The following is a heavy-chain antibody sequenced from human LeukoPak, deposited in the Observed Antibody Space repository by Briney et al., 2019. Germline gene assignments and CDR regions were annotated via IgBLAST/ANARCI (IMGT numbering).Heavy chain of an antibody. CDR3: AKDMSSLVSVAIPNFDY. V-gene: IGHV3-30*02. Sequence: SGGSLRLSCAASGFTFSRSGMHWVRQAPGKGLEWVAVIWYDGSNKYYADSVKGRFTISRDNSKNTLFLQMNSLRAEDTAVYYCAKDMSSLVSVAIPNFDYWGQGPLVTVSS. D-gene: IGHD2-2*02. CDR2: IWYDGSNK. J-gene: IGHJ4*02. CDR1: GFTFSRSG.